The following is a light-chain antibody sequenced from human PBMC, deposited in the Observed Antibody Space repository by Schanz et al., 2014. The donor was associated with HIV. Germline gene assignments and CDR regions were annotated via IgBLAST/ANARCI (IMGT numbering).Light chain of an antibody. CDR1: QSISSSY. J-gene: IGKJ1*01. CDR3: HQYGSLPWT. CDR2: GAS. V-gene: IGKV3-20*01. Sequence: ESVLTQSPGTLSLSPGERATLSCRTSQSISSSYLAWYQQKPGQAPRLLIYGASSRATGIPDRFSGSGSGTDFTLTISGLEPEDCAVYYCHQYGSLPWTFGQGTKVEVK.